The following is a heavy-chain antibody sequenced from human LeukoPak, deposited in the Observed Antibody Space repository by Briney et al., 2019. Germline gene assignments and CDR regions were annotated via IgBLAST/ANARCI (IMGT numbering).Heavy chain of an antibody. CDR3: ARGGDIVVVPAAPDMDV. D-gene: IGHD2-2*01. CDR2: ISSNGGST. Sequence: GGSLRLSCAASGFTFSSYAMHWVRQAPGKGLEYVSAISSNGGSTYYANSVKGRFTISRDNSKNTLYLQMGSLRAEDMAVYYCARGGDIVVVPAAPDMDVWGKGTTVTVSS. CDR1: GFTFSSYA. V-gene: IGHV3-64*01. J-gene: IGHJ6*03.